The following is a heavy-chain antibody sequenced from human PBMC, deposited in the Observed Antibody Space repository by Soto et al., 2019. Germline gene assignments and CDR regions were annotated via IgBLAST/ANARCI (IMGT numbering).Heavy chain of an antibody. CDR1: GGSISSVSSY. CDR3: ARHHVRGRSIAGAAEF. CDR2: IYFIGSS. Sequence: PSETLSLTCSVPGGSISSVSSYWGWIRQPPGKGLEWIGSIYFIGSSYSNPSLNSRVTISVDTSNNQFSLKLSSVSAADTAMYYCARHHVRGRSIAGAAEFWGQGALVTVSS. J-gene: IGHJ4*02. V-gene: IGHV4-39*01. D-gene: IGHD1-26*01.